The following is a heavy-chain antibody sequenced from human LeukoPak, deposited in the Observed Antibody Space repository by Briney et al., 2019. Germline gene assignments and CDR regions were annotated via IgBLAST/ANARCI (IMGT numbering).Heavy chain of an antibody. J-gene: IGHJ4*02. D-gene: IGHD3-3*01. CDR2: ISWNSGSI. Sequence: GGSLRLSCAASGFTFDDYAMDWVRQAPGKGPEWVSGISWNSGSIDYADSVKGRFTISRDNAKNSLYLQMNSLRTEDTALYYCAKQSAGTHGYFDYWGQGTLVTVSS. V-gene: IGHV3-9*01. CDR3: AKQSAGTHGYFDY. CDR1: GFTFDDYA.